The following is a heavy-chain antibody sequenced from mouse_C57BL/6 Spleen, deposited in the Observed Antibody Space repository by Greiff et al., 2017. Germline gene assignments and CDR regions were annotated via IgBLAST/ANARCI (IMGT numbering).Heavy chain of an antibody. Sequence: VQLQPSGAELVKPGASVKISCKASGYAFSSYWMNWVKQRPGKGLEWIGQIYPGDGDTNYNGKFKGKATLTADKSSSTAYMQLSSLTSEDSAVYFCARCGSLWYFDVWGTGTTVTVSS. CDR1: GYAFSSYW. J-gene: IGHJ1*03. D-gene: IGHD1-1*02. CDR2: IYPGDGDT. CDR3: ARCGSLWYFDV. V-gene: IGHV1-80*01.